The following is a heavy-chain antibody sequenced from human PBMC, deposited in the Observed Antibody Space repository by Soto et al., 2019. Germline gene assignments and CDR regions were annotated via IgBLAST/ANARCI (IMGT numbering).Heavy chain of an antibody. CDR3: AKGRGYSYSYSFDY. V-gene: IGHV3-23*01. CDR1: GFTFSSYW. CDR2: ISGDGGST. Sequence: GGSLRLSCAASGFTFSSYWMSWVRQAPGKGLEWVAAISGDGGSTYYADSVKGRFTISRDNSKNSLYLQMNSLRAEDTAVYFCAKGRGYSYSYSFDYWGQGTLVTVSS. J-gene: IGHJ4*02. D-gene: IGHD5-18*01.